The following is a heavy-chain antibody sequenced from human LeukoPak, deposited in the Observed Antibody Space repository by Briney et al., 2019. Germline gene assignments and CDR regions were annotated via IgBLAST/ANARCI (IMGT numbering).Heavy chain of an antibody. Sequence: ASVKVSCKASGYTFTGYYMHWVRQAPGQGLEWMGWINPNSGGTNYAQKFQGRVTTTRDTSISTAYVELSRLRSDDTAVYYCARNLVAIYCSGGSCYSGLDPWGQGTLVTVSS. CDR1: GYTFTGYY. D-gene: IGHD2-15*01. V-gene: IGHV1-2*02. J-gene: IGHJ5*02. CDR3: ARNLVAIYCSGGSCYSGLDP. CDR2: INPNSGGT.